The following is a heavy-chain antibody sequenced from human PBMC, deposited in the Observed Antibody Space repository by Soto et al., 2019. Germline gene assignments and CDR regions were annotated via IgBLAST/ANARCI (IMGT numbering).Heavy chain of an antibody. J-gene: IGHJ6*02. CDR2: IYYSGST. Sequence: PSETLSLTCTVSVGSSSSYYWSWIRQPPGKGLEWIGYIYYSGSTNYNPSLKSRVTISVDTSKNQFSLKLSSVTAADTAVHYCARGGQLDGMDVWGQGTTVTVSS. D-gene: IGHD6-13*01. CDR1: VGSSSSYY. V-gene: IGHV4-59*01. CDR3: ARGGQLDGMDV.